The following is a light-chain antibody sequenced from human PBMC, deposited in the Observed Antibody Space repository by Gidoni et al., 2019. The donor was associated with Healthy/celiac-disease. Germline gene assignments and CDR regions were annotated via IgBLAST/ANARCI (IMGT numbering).Light chain of an antibody. J-gene: IGKJ2*01. Sequence: EMVLTQSPATLSLSPGERATLSFRASQSVSSYLASYQQTPGQPPRLLIYDASTRATGIPARFSGSGSLTDFTLTIISLVPEDFAVFYCHQRSNWPPESTFGQGTKLEIK. CDR3: HQRSNWPPEST. CDR1: QSVSSY. V-gene: IGKV3-11*01. CDR2: DAS.